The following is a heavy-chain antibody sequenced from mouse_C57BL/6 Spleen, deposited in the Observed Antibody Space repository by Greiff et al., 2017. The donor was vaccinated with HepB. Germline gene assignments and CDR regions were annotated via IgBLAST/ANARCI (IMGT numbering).Heavy chain of an antibody. CDR3: TREDGYYRFAY. V-gene: IGHV5-9-1*02. CDR2: ISSGGDYI. CDR1: GFTFSSYA. Sequence: EVQVVESGEGLVKPGGSLKLSCAASGFTFSSYAMSWVRQTPEKRLEWVAYISSGGDYIYYADTVKGRFTISRDNARNTLYLQMSSLKSEDTAMYYCTREDGYYRFAYWGQGTLVTVSA. D-gene: IGHD2-3*01. J-gene: IGHJ3*01.